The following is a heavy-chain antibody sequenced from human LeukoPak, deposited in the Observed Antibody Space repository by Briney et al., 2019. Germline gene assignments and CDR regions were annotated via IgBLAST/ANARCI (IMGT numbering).Heavy chain of an antibody. Sequence: GGSLRLSCAASGFTFSSYGMHWVRQAPGKGLEWVAVISYHGSNKYYADSVKGRFTISRDNSKNTLYLQMNSLRAEDTAVYYCARPYCSSTSCRYYYYGMDVWGQGTTVTVSS. V-gene: IGHV3-30*03. D-gene: IGHD2-2*01. CDR3: ARPYCSSTSCRYYYYGMDV. CDR2: ISYHGSNK. CDR1: GFTFSSYG. J-gene: IGHJ6*02.